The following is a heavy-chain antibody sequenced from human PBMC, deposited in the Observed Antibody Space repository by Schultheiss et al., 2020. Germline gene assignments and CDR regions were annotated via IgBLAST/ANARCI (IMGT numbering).Heavy chain of an antibody. CDR2: IYHSGST. Sequence: SETLSLTCAVSGYSISSGYYWGWIRQPPGKGLEWIGSIYHSGSTYYNPSLKSRVTISEDTSKNQFSLKLSSVTAADTAVYYCARTYIFGGATPKTWFDPWGQGTLVTVSS. CDR1: GYSISSGYY. D-gene: IGHD2-21*01. V-gene: IGHV4-38-2*01. J-gene: IGHJ5*02. CDR3: ARTYIFGGATPKTWFDP.